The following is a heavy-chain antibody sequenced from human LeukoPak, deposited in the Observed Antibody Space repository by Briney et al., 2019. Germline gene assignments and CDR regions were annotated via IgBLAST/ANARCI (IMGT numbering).Heavy chain of an antibody. V-gene: IGHV3-7*04. J-gene: IGHJ4*02. Sequence: SGGSLRLFCAASGFTFSSSWMTWVRQAPGKGLEWVATIKPDGSEGSYVDSVKGRFTISRDNAKNSLFLQMISLRAEDTAVYYCARDRAYKSFDYWGQGALVTVSS. CDR1: GFTFSSSW. D-gene: IGHD3-16*01. CDR2: IKPDGSEG. CDR3: ARDRAYKSFDY.